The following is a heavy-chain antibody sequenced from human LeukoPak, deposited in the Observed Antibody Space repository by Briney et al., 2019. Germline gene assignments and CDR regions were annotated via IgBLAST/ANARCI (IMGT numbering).Heavy chain of an antibody. J-gene: IGHJ3*02. D-gene: IGHD2-15*01. CDR3: ATRVHCSGGSCYSGYDAFDI. CDR2: ISAYIGNT. CDR1: GYTFTSYG. Sequence: GASVKVSCKASGYTFTSYGISWVRQAPGQGLEWMGWISAYIGNTNYAQKLPGRVTMTTDTSTSTAYLELRSLSSDDTAVYYCATRVHCSGGSCYSGYDAFDIWGQGTMVTVSS. V-gene: IGHV1-18*01.